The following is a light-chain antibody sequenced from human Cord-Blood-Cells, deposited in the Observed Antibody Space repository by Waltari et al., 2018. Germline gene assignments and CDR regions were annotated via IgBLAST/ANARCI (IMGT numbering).Light chain of an antibody. Sequence: SSELTQDPAVSVALGQTVRITCQGDSLRSYYASWYQQKPGQAPVLVIYGKNNRPSGIPDRFSCSSSGNTASLTITGAQAEYEADYYCNSRDSSGNHLRVFGGGTKLTVL. J-gene: IGLJ3*02. CDR1: SLRSYY. V-gene: IGLV3-19*01. CDR2: GKN. CDR3: NSRDSSGNHLRV.